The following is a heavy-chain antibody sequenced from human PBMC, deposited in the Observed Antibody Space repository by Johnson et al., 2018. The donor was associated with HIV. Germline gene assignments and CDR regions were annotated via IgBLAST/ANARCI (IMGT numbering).Heavy chain of an antibody. J-gene: IGHJ3*02. CDR3: AKDGAWGADAFDI. CDR2: ISYDGSNK. D-gene: IGHD3-16*01. CDR1: GFTFSSYA. V-gene: IGHV3-30-3*01. Sequence: QVQLVESGGGVVQPGRSLRLSCAASGFTFSSYAMHWVRQAPGKGLEWVAVISYDGSNKYYADSVTGRFTISRDNSKNTLYLQMNSLRAEDTAVYYCAKDGAWGADAFDIWGQGTMVTVSS.